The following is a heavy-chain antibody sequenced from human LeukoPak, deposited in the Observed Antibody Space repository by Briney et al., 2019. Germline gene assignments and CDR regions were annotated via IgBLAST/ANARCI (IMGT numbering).Heavy chain of an antibody. CDR3: ARDYCSSTSCLFDY. D-gene: IGHD2-2*01. CDR1: GYTFTGNY. Sequence: ASVKVSCKASGYTFTGNYMHWVRQAPGQGLEWMGWINPNSGGTNYAQKFQGRVTMTRDTSISTAYMELSRLRSDDTAVYYCARDYCSSTSCLFDYWGQGTLVTVSS. CDR2: INPNSGGT. V-gene: IGHV1-2*02. J-gene: IGHJ4*02.